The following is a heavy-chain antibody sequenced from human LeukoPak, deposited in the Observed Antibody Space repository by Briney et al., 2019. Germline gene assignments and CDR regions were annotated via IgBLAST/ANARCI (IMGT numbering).Heavy chain of an antibody. V-gene: IGHV1-18*04. J-gene: IGHJ4*02. CDR3: ARGGYDILTGYHPFDY. CDR2: ISAYNGNT. CDR1: GYTFTSYG. Sequence: ASVKVSCKASGYTFTSYGVSRVRQAPGQGLEWMGWISAYNGNTNYAQKLQGRVTMTTDTSTSTAYMELRSLRSDDTAVYYCARGGYDILTGYHPFDYWGQGTLVTVSS. D-gene: IGHD3-9*01.